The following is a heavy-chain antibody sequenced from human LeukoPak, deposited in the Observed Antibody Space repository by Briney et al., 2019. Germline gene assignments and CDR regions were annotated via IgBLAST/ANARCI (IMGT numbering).Heavy chain of an antibody. V-gene: IGHV3-30*02. D-gene: IGHD6-19*01. Sequence: SGGSLRLSCAASGFTFSSYGMHWVRQAPGKGLEWVAFIRFDGSNKYYADSVKGRFTLSRDNSKNTLYLQMNSLRAEDTAVYYCAKDPRYTRSGEGWFDPWGQGTLVTVSS. CDR2: IRFDGSNK. CDR3: AKDPRYTRSGEGWFDP. CDR1: GFTFSSYG. J-gene: IGHJ5*02.